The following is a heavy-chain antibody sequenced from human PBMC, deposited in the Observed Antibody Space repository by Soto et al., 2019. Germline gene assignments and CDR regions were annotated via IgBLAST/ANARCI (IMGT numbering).Heavy chain of an antibody. CDR2: LYDVFGS. Sequence: DVQLVESGGGLIQPGESVRLSCAAFGLTVSGTKYVAWVRQAPGKGLEWVSALYDVFGSFYADSVKGRFTTSSDRSKSTVYLQMNDLRPDDTAVYYCASWHEREHAYDVWGQGTTVIVSS. CDR3: ASWHEREHAYDV. CDR1: GLTVSGTKY. V-gene: IGHV3-53*01. J-gene: IGHJ3*01. D-gene: IGHD1-1*01.